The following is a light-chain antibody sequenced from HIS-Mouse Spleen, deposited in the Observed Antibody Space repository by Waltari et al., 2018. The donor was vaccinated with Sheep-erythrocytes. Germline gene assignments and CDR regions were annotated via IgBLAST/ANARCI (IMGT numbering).Light chain of an antibody. V-gene: IGLV2-11*01. CDR3: CSYAGSYTFWV. CDR2: EVS. CDR1: SSDVGGYNY. J-gene: IGLJ3*02. Sequence: QSALTQPRSVSGSPGQSVTISCTGTSSDVGGYNYVSWYQHHPGKAPKLMLYEVSKRPSGVPDRFSGSKSGNTASLTISGLQAEDEADYYCCSYAGSYTFWVFGGGTRLTVL.